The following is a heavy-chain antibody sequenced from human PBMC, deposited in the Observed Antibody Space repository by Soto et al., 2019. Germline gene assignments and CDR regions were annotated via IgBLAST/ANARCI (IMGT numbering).Heavy chain of an antibody. V-gene: IGHV1-46*01. J-gene: IGHJ5*02. D-gene: IGHD2-8*01. CDR1: GYSFPDYF. CDR3: ARGVLTVNYEHNWFGP. CDR2: INPDGGTT. Sequence: QVQLVQSDAEVKRPGASVKIACKASGYSFPDYFVHWVRQAPGQGPEWMGVINPDGGTTGYAQKFQGRLTMTSDTATSTVYMELSSLISEDTAVYYCARGVLTVNYEHNWFGPWGQGTLVTVSS.